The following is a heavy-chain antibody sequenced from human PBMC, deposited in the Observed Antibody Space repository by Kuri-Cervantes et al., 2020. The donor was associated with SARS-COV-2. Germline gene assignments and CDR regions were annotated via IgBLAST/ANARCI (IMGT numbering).Heavy chain of an antibody. V-gene: IGHV6-1*01. CDR2: TYYRSKWYD. D-gene: IGHD7-27*01. CDR3: ARGTNWPPDGWFDP. J-gene: IGHJ5*02. Sequence: SETLSLTCALSGDSVSSKIAAWNWIRQSPSRGLEWLGRTYYRSKWYDDYAVSVKSRISINPDTSKNQFSLHLNSVTPEDTAGYYCARGTNWPPDGWFDPWGQGTLVTVSS. CDR1: GDSVSSKIAA.